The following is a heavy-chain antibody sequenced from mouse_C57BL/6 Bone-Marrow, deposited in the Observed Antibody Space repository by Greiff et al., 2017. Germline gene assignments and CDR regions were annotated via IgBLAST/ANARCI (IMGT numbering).Heavy chain of an antibody. CDR2: IYPGDGDT. V-gene: IGHV1-82*01. Sequence: VQLQQSGPELVKPGASVKISCKASGYAFSSSWMNWVKQRPGKGLEWIGRIYPGDGDTNYNGKFKGKATLTADKYSSTAYMQLSSLTSEDSAVYFCASRGGYWGQGTTLTVSS. J-gene: IGHJ2*01. CDR1: GYAFSSSW. CDR3: ASRGGY.